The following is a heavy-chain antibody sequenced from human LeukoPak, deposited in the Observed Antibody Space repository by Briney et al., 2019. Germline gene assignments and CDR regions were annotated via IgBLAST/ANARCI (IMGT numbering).Heavy chain of an antibody. Sequence: PSETLSLTCAVYGGSFSGYYWSWIRQPPGKGLEWIGEINHSGSTNYNPSLKSRVTISVDTSKNQFSLKLSSVTAADTAVYYCARQSSGYYYYYYMDVWGKGTTVTISS. CDR2: INHSGST. D-gene: IGHD3-22*01. V-gene: IGHV4-34*01. CDR1: GGSFSGYY. J-gene: IGHJ6*03. CDR3: ARQSSGYYYYYYMDV.